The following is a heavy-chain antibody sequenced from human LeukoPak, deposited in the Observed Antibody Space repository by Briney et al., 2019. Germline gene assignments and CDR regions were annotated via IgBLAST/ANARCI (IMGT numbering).Heavy chain of an antibody. V-gene: IGHV1-58*02. CDR3: AAGSGGLGPDAFDI. D-gene: IGHD3-16*01. J-gene: IGHJ3*02. Sequence: SVKVSCKAPGFTFTSSAMQWVRQARGQRLEWIGWIVVGSGNTNYAQKFQERVTITRDMSTSTAYMELSSLRSEDTAVYYCAAGSGGLGPDAFDIWGQGTMVTVSS. CDR1: GFTFTSSA. CDR2: IVVGSGNT.